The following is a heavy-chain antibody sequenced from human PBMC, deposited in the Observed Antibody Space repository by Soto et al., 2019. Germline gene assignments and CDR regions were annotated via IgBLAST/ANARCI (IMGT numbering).Heavy chain of an antibody. CDR3: AKDNVLLWFGETSPFDY. Sequence: GGPLRLSCAASGFTFSSYAMSWVRQAPGKGLEWVSAISGSGGSTYYADSVKGRFTISRDNSKNTLYLQMNSLRAEDTAVYYCAKDNVLLWFGETSPFDYWGQGTLVTVSS. V-gene: IGHV3-23*01. D-gene: IGHD3-10*01. CDR1: GFTFSSYA. J-gene: IGHJ4*02. CDR2: ISGSGGST.